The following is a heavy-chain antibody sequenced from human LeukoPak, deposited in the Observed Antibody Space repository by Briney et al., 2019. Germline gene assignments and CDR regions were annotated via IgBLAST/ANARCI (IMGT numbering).Heavy chain of an antibody. Sequence: PSETLSLTCTVSGGSISSGSYYWSWIRQPAGKGLEWIGRIYNSGSTNYSPSLKSRVTISVDTSKNQFSLKLSSVTAADTAVYYCARFKRAGGWSYFDYWGQGTLVTVSS. CDR1: GGSISSGSYY. V-gene: IGHV4-61*10. J-gene: IGHJ4*02. CDR2: IYNSGST. D-gene: IGHD6-19*01. CDR3: ARFKRAGGWSYFDY.